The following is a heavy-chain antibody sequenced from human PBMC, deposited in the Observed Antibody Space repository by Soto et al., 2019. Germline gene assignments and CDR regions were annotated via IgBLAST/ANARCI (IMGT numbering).Heavy chain of an antibody. Sequence: HPGGSLRLSCAASGFTFSSYAMSWVRQAPGKGLEWVSAISGSGGSTYYADSVEGRFTISRDNSKNTLYLQMNSLRAEDTAVYYCAKDTSSGSYWNYFDYWGQGTLVTVSS. CDR1: GFTFSSYA. J-gene: IGHJ4*02. D-gene: IGHD1-26*01. V-gene: IGHV3-23*01. CDR3: AKDTSSGSYWNYFDY. CDR2: ISGSGGST.